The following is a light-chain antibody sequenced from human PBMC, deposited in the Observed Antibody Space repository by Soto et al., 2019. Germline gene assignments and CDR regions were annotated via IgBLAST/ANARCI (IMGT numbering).Light chain of an antibody. V-gene: IGLV2-8*01. CDR1: SSDVGLYNF. J-gene: IGLJ2*01. Sequence: QSALTQPPSASGSPGQSVTISCTGTSSDVGLYNFVSWYQQHPGKAPKLMIYEVSERPSGVPDRFSGSKSGNTASLTVSGLQAEDAADYYCSSYAGSNIVVFGGGTKLTVL. CDR2: EVS. CDR3: SSYAGSNIVV.